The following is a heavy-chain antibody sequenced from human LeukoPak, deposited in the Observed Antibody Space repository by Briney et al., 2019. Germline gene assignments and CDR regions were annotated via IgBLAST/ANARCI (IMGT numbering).Heavy chain of an antibody. V-gene: IGHV3-30*09. J-gene: IGHJ6*02. CDR1: GFTFRNYA. CDR3: ATESVAGTFGGGGLDV. CDR2: ISYDGSKK. D-gene: IGHD6-13*01. Sequence: PGRSLRLSCVASGFTFRNYAMHWVRQAPGKGLEWVAIISYDGSKKYFADPVKVRFGISRENSKKTLYLEMNSLTTEDTAVYYCATESVAGTFGGGGLDVWGLGTTVIVSS.